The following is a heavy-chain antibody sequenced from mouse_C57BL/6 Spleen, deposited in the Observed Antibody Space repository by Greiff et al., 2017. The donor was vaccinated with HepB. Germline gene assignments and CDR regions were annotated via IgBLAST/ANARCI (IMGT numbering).Heavy chain of an antibody. Sequence: EVRLVESGGGLVKPGGSLKLSCAASGFTFSSYAMSWVRQTPEKRLEWVATISDGGSYTYYPDNVKGRFTISRDNAKNNLYLQMSHLKSEDTAMYYCARYLGYSDWGYWGQGTTLTVSS. J-gene: IGHJ2*01. CDR3: ARYLGYSDWGY. D-gene: IGHD2-12*01. CDR1: GFTFSSYA. CDR2: ISDGGSYT. V-gene: IGHV5-4*03.